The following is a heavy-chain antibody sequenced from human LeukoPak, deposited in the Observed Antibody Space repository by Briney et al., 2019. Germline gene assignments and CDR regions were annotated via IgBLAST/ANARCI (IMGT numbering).Heavy chain of an antibody. CDR3: AKDLCGGDCYSLDY. D-gene: IGHD2-21*02. CDR2: IRYDGSNK. J-gene: IGHJ4*02. V-gene: IGHV3-30*02. CDR1: GFTFSSYG. Sequence: GGSLRLSCAASGFTFSSYGMHWVRQAPGKGLEWVAFIRYDGSNKYYADSVKGRFTISRDSSKNTLYLQMNSLRAEDTAVYYCAKDLCGGDCYSLDYWGQGTLVTVSS.